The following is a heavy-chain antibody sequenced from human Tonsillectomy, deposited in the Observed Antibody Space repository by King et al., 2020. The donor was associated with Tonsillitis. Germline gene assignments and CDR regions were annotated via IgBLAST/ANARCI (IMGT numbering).Heavy chain of an antibody. D-gene: IGHD5-18*01. J-gene: IGHJ3*02. CDR3: AKDRDSDDDLEAFDI. CDR2: ISGSGGST. Sequence: VQLVESGGGLVQPGGSLRLSCAASRFTFNSYAMIWVRQAPGKGLEWVSAISGSGGSTYYADSVKGRFTISRDNSKNTLYLQMNSLRAEDTDIYYCAKDRDSDDDLEAFDIWGQGTMVTVSS. CDR1: RFTFNSYA. V-gene: IGHV3-23*04.